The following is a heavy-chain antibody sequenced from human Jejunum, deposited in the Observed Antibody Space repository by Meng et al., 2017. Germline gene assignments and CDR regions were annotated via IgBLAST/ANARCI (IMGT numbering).Heavy chain of an antibody. CDR1: GGSIESNNW. J-gene: IGHJ2*01. Sequence: QVQLQASCPGLVKPSETLSLTCAVSGGSIESNNWWTWIRQPPGQGLEWIGEVYHSGSTHYNPSLQSRVTISIDNSKNRFSLSLNSVTAADTAIYYCARADYVRYFDLWGRGTLVTVSS. CDR3: ARADYVRYFDL. V-gene: IGHV4-4*02. CDR2: VYHSGST. D-gene: IGHD3-10*02.